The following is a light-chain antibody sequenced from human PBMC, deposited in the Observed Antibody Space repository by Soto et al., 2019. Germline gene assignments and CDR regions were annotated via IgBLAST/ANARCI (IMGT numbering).Light chain of an antibody. V-gene: IGLV1-40*01. CDR3: QSYDSSLSGSTV. CDR1: TSNIGASYD. J-gene: IGLJ3*02. Sequence: QSVLTQPPSVSGAPGQRVTISCTGSTSNIGASYDVNWYQQLPGTAPKVLIYGNSNRPSGVPDRFSGSKSGTSASLAITGLQAEDEADYYCQSYDSSLSGSTVFGGGTKLTVL. CDR2: GNS.